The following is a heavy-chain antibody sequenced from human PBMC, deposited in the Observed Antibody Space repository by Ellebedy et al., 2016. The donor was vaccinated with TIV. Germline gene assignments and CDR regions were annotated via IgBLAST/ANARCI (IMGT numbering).Heavy chain of an antibody. V-gene: IGHV3-7*01. CDR3: AGGGTAGGFDV. Sequence: GESLKIPXAASGFTLSSYWMHWVRQAPGKGLEWVANIKEDGSEEYYGDSVKGRCTIFRDNDKNSLNLQMVSLRAEDTAVYYCAGGGTAGGFDVWGQGTMVTVSS. CDR1: GFTLSSYW. CDR2: IKEDGSEE. J-gene: IGHJ3*01. D-gene: IGHD2-8*02.